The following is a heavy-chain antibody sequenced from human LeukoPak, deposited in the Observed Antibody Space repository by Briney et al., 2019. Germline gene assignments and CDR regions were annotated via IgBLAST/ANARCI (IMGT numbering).Heavy chain of an antibody. V-gene: IGHV3-21*01. CDR1: GFTFSSYS. CDR2: ISSSSSYI. D-gene: IGHD3-10*01. Sequence: PGGSLRLSCAASGFTFSSYSMNWVRQAPGKGLEWVSSISSSSSYIYYADSVKGRFTISRDNAKNSLYLQMNSLRAEDTAVYYCARAAAPWRVGEVPDYWGQGTLVTVSS. CDR3: ARAAAPWRVGEVPDY. J-gene: IGHJ4*02.